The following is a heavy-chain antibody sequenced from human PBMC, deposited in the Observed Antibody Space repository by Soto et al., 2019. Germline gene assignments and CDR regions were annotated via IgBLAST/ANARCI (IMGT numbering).Heavy chain of an antibody. CDR1: GFTFSSYW. CDR3: ARLVKPYYDFWSGYSRAYYYYMDV. CDR2: IKQDGSEK. D-gene: IGHD3-3*01. Sequence: GGSLRLSCAASGFTFSSYWMSWVRQAPGKGLEWVANIKQDGSEKYYVDSVKGRFTISRDNAKNSLYLQMSSLRAEDTAVYYCARLVKPYYDFWSGYSRAYYYYMDVWGKGTTVTVS. J-gene: IGHJ6*03. V-gene: IGHV3-7*01.